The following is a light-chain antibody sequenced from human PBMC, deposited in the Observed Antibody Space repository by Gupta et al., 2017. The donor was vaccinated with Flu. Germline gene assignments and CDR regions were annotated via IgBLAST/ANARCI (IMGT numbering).Light chain of an antibody. CDR1: QSVLYSSNNKNY. V-gene: IGKV4-1*01. CDR2: WAS. CDR3: QQDASTPIT. Sequence: DIVMTQSPDSLAVSLGERATINCKSSQSVLYSSNNKNYLAWYQQKPGQPPKLLIYWASTRESGVPDRFSGSGSGTDFTLTISSLQAEDVAVYYCQQDASTPITFGGGTKVEIK. J-gene: IGKJ4*01.